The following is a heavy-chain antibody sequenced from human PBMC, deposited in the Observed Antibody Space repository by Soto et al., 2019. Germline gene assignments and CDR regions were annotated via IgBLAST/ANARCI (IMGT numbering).Heavy chain of an antibody. Sequence: PGGSLRLSCAASGFTFSSYGMHWVRQAPGKGLEWVAVISYDGSNKYYADSVKGRFTISRDNSKNTLYLQMNSLRAEDTAVYYCAKNYVWGSPYNIDYWGQGTLVTVYS. V-gene: IGHV3-30*18. CDR2: ISYDGSNK. CDR1: GFTFSSYG. CDR3: AKNYVWGSPYNIDY. D-gene: IGHD3-16*01. J-gene: IGHJ4*02.